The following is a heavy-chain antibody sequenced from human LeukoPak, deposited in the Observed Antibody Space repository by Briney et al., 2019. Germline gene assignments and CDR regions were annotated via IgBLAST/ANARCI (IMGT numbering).Heavy chain of an antibody. V-gene: IGHV3-30*04. Sequence: GRSLRLSCAASGFTFSSYAMHWVRQAPGKGLEWVAVISYDGSNKYYADSVKGRFTISRDNSKNTLYLQMNSLRAEDTVVYYCARDARVGYYDSSGYYYNWFDPWGQGTLVTVSS. CDR2: ISYDGSNK. CDR1: GFTFSSYA. J-gene: IGHJ5*02. CDR3: ARDARVGYYDSSGYYYNWFDP. D-gene: IGHD3-22*01.